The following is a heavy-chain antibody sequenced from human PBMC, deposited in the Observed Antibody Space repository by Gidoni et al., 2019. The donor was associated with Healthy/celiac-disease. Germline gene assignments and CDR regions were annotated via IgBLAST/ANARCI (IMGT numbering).Heavy chain of an antibody. V-gene: IGHV3-23*01. CDR2: ISGSGGST. CDR1: GFTFSSYA. D-gene: IGHD6-19*01. CDR3: AKWGYSSGWLGYFDY. Sequence: EVQLLESGGVLVQPGGSLRLSCAASGFTFSSYAMSWVRQAPGKGLEWVSAISGSGGSTYDADSVKGRFTISRDNSKNTLYLQMNSLRAEDTAVYYCAKWGYSSGWLGYFDYWGQGTLVTVSS. J-gene: IGHJ4*02.